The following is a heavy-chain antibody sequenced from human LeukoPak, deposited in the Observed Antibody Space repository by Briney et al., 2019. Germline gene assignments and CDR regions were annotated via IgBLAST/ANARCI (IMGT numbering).Heavy chain of an antibody. Sequence: GGSLRLSCAASGFTFSSYAMSWVRQAPGKGLEWVSAISGSGGSIYYADSVKGRFTISRYNSKNTLSLQMNSLRAQDTAVYYCAKELLQMAVAGQCDYWGQGTLVTVSS. D-gene: IGHD6-19*01. CDR1: GFTFSSYA. V-gene: IGHV3-23*01. J-gene: IGHJ4*02. CDR3: AKELLQMAVAGQCDY. CDR2: ISGSGGSI.